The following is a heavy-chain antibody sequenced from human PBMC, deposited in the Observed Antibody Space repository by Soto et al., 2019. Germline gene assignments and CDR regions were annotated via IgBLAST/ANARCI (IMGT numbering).Heavy chain of an antibody. CDR2: IYYSGRT. V-gene: IGHV4-39*01. CDR3: ARHGGYSSSKNWFDP. D-gene: IGHD6-13*01. J-gene: IGHJ5*02. Sequence: SETLSLTCSVSGASFSSSSYYWGWIRQPPEKELEWIGNIYYSGRTYYNPSLKSRVTISVDTSKNQFSLKLTSVTAADTAVYYCARHGGYSSSKNWFDPWGQGTLVTVSS. CDR1: GASFSSSSYY.